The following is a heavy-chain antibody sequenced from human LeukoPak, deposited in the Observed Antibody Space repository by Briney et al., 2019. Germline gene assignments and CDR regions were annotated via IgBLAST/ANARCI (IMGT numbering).Heavy chain of an antibody. CDR3: ARVRLILNPYDGSSWYNDY. Sequence: PGGSLRLSCAASGFTVSSNYMSWVRQAPGKGLEWVSVIYSGGSMYYADSVKGRFTISRDNSKNTLYLQMNSLRAEDTAVYYCARVRLILNPYDGSSWYNDYWGQGTLVTVSS. CDR1: GFTVSSNY. V-gene: IGHV3-53*01. J-gene: IGHJ4*02. D-gene: IGHD6-13*01. CDR2: IYSGGSM.